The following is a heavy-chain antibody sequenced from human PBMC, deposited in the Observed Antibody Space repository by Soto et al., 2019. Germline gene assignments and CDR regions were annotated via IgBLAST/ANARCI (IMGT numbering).Heavy chain of an antibody. V-gene: IGHV1-2*02. CDR3: ARGTSYYDFWSPTDY. CDR1: GYTFTGYY. Sequence: ASVKVSCKASGYTFTGYYMHWVRQAPGQGLEWMGWINPNSGGTNYAQKFQGRVTMTRDESTSTAYMELSSLRSEDTAVYYCARGTSYYDFWSPTDYWGQGTLVTVSS. D-gene: IGHD3-3*01. J-gene: IGHJ4*02. CDR2: INPNSGGT.